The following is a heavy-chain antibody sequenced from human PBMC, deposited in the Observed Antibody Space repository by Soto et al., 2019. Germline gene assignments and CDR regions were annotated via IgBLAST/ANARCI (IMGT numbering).Heavy chain of an antibody. D-gene: IGHD3-3*01. CDR2: ISGSGGST. Sequence: GSLSLSCAASGFTFSSYAMSWVRQAPGKGLEWVSAISGSGGSTYYADSVKGRFTISRDNSKNTLYLQMNSLRAEDTAVYYCAKIPNHYDFWSGYYTFDYWGQGTLVTVSS. J-gene: IGHJ4*02. CDR1: GFTFSSYA. V-gene: IGHV3-23*01. CDR3: AKIPNHYDFWSGYYTFDY.